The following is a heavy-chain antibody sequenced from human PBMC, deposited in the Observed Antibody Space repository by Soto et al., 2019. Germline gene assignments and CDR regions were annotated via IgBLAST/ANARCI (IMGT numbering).Heavy chain of an antibody. Sequence: ASVKVSCKASGYTFTSYAMHWVRQAPGQRLEWMGWINAGNGNTKYSQKFQGRVTITRDTSASTAYMELSSLRSEDTAVYYCAGYYYDSSGYSGVYWFDPWGQGTLVTVSS. J-gene: IGHJ5*02. D-gene: IGHD3-22*01. CDR3: AGYYYDSSGYSGVYWFDP. V-gene: IGHV1-3*01. CDR1: GYTFTSYA. CDR2: INAGNGNT.